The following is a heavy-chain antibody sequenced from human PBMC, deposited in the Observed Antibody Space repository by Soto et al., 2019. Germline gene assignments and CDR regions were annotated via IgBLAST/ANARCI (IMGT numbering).Heavy chain of an antibody. J-gene: IGHJ6*02. V-gene: IGHV4-4*07. D-gene: IGHD3-22*01. Sequence: PSETLSLTCTVSGGSISSYYWSWIRQPAGKGLEWIGRIYTSGSTNYNPSLKSRVTMSVDTSKNQFSLKLSSVTAADTAVYYCARDSSYNYYDSSGSHRLYYYYGMDVWGQGTTVTVSS. CDR3: ARDSSYNYYDSSGSHRLYYYYGMDV. CDR2: IYTSGST. CDR1: GGSISSYY.